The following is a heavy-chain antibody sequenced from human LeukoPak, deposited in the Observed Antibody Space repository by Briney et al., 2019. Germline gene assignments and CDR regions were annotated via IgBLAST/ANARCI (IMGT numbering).Heavy chain of an antibody. V-gene: IGHV1-18*01. Sequence: ASVKVSCKASGYTFASYGISWVRQAPGQGLEWMGWISAYNGNTNYAQKLQGRVTMTTDTSTSTAYMELRSLRSDDTAVYYCAREGDIVVVPAADALDYWGQGTLVTVSS. CDR1: GYTFASYG. D-gene: IGHD2-2*01. CDR2: ISAYNGNT. J-gene: IGHJ4*02. CDR3: AREGDIVVVPAADALDY.